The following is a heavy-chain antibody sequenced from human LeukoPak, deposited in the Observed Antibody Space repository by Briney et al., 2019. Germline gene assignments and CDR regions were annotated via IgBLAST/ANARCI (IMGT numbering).Heavy chain of an antibody. CDR3: ARDDDYGDFLDY. CDR1: GGSFSGYY. D-gene: IGHD4-17*01. Sequence: LSLTCAVYGGSFSGYYWSWIRQPPGKGLEWISYISSSSSTIYYADSVKGRFTISRDNAKNSLYLQMNSLRAEDTAVYYCARDDDYGDFLDYWGQGTLVTVSS. J-gene: IGHJ4*02. V-gene: IGHV3-11*04. CDR2: ISSSSSTI.